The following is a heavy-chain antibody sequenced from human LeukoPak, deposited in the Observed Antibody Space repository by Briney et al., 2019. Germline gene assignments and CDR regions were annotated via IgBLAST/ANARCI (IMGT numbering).Heavy chain of an antibody. D-gene: IGHD5-18*01. V-gene: IGHV3-30*18. CDR3: AKATDLGYSYTQIEY. J-gene: IGHJ4*02. CDR1: GFTFSSYE. CDR2: ISYDGSNK. Sequence: PGGSLRLSCAASGFTFSSYEMNWVRQAPGKGLEWVALISYDGSNKCYADSVEGRFTISRDNSKNTLYLQMNSLRAEDTAVYYCAKATDLGYSYTQIEYWGQGTLVTVSS.